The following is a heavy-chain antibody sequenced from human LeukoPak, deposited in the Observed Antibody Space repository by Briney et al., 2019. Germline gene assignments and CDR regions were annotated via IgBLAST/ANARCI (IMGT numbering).Heavy chain of an antibody. V-gene: IGHV4-39*07. CDR2: IYYSGST. CDR3: ARDYGDGIAVAG. J-gene: IGHJ4*02. D-gene: IGHD6-19*01. CDR1: GGSISSSSYY. Sequence: SETLSLTCTVSGGSISSSSYYWGWIRQPPGKGPEWIGSIYYSGSTYYNPSLKSRVTISADTSKNQFSLKLSSVTAADTAVYYYARDYGDGIAVAGWGQGTLVTVSS.